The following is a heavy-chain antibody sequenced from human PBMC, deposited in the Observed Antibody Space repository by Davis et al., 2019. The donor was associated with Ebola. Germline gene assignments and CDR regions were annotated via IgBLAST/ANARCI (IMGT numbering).Heavy chain of an antibody. CDR3: ARDRSWMGTYYGMDV. Sequence: GESLKISCAASGFTFSSYWMHWVRQAPGKGLVWVSRINSDGSSTSYADSVKGRFTISRDNAKNSLYLQMNSLRAEDTAVYYCARDRSWMGTYYGMDVWGQGTTVTVSS. CDR2: INSDGSST. J-gene: IGHJ6*02. D-gene: IGHD1-26*01. V-gene: IGHV3-74*01. CDR1: GFTFSSYW.